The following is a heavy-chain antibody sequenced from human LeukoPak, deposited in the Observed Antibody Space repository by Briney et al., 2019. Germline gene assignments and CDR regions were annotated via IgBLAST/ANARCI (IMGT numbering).Heavy chain of an antibody. J-gene: IGHJ4*02. CDR3: AKGTYDSRGHFDY. D-gene: IGHD3-22*01. V-gene: IGHV3-23*01. Sequence: GGSLRHSRAPSGFNLSSYAMTWVPQAPGKGLEWVSGISGRGTNTYYADSVKGRFTISRDNSKNTLYLQMNSLRAEDTAAYYCAKGTYDSRGHFDYWGQGTLVSVSS. CDR1: GFNLSSYA. CDR2: ISGRGTNT.